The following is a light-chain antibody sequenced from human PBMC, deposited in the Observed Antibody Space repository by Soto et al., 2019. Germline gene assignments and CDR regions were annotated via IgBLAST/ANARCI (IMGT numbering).Light chain of an antibody. Sequence: EIVMTQSPATLSVSPGETATLSCRASQSVSYNLAWYHQKPGQGPRLLIYGALTRATGIPARFSGSGSGTEFTLTISSLQSEDFAVYYCQQYKNWPPLTFGGGTKVEIK. CDR2: GAL. CDR1: QSVSYN. J-gene: IGKJ4*01. V-gene: IGKV3-15*01. CDR3: QQYKNWPPLT.